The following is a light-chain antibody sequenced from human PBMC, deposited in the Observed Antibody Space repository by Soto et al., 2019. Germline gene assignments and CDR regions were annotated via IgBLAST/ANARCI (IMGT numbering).Light chain of an antibody. CDR2: GAS. CDR1: QSVRSN. J-gene: IGKJ1*01. CDR3: QQYKSYSPRT. Sequence: EVVVTRSPSTLSDSPGERATISCRASQSVRSNLAWYQQKPGQSPRLLIYGASTRATGIPARFSGSGSGTEFTLTISSLQPDDSATYYCQQYKSYSPRTFGQGTKVDI. V-gene: IGKV3-15*01.